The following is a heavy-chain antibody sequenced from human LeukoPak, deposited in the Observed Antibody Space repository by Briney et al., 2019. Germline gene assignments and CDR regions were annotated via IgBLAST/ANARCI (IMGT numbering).Heavy chain of an antibody. D-gene: IGHD6-19*01. CDR1: GFTFSSYG. CDR3: AKDEERTGYSSGWYWYYYYYYMDV. J-gene: IGHJ6*03. CDR2: IWYDGSNK. Sequence: GGSLRLSCAASGFTFSSYGMHRVRQAPGKGLEWVAVIWYDGSNKYYADSVKGRFTISRDNSKNTLYLQMNSLRAEDTAVYYCAKDEERTGYSSGWYWYYYYYYMDVWGKGTTVTVSS. V-gene: IGHV3-33*06.